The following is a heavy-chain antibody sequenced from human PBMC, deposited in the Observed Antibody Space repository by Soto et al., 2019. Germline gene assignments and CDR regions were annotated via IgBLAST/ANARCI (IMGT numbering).Heavy chain of an antibody. D-gene: IGHD6-19*01. J-gene: IGHJ6*02. CDR1: GGTFSSYA. V-gene: IGHV1-69*12. CDR3: ARNLAVAGGYYYGMDV. Sequence: QVQLVQSGAEVKKPGSSVKVSCKASGGTFSSYAISWVRQAPGQGLEWMGGIIPIFGTANYEQKFQGRVTITADESTSTDYMELSSLRSEDTAVYYCARNLAVAGGYYYGMDVWGQGTTVTVSS. CDR2: IIPIFGTA.